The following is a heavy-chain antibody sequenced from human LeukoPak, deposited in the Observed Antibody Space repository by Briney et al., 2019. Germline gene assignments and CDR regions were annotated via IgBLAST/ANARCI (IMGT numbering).Heavy chain of an antibody. J-gene: IGHJ4*02. D-gene: IGHD6-13*01. Sequence: GGSLRLSCAASGITFSRYGMHWVRQAPGKGLEWVSSISSGSDTIYYADSVKGRFTISRDNAKNSLYLQMKSLRAEDTAVYYCARRTTLAADGIVYDYWGQGTLVTVSA. CDR2: ISSGSDTI. V-gene: IGHV3-48*01. CDR1: GITFSRYG. CDR3: ARRTTLAADGIVYDY.